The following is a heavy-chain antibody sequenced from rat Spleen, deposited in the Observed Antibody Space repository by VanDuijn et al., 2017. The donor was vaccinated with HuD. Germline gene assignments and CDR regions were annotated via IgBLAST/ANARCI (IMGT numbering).Heavy chain of an antibody. J-gene: IGHJ2*01. D-gene: IGHD5-1*01. CDR3: ARHTLTGDFDY. Sequence: EVKLVESGGGLVQPGRSLKLSCAASGFTFRSYGMAWVRQAPTEGLEWVTTISYDGSNTYYRDSVKGRFTISRDDTKSTLSLQMDSLRSEDTATYYCARHTLTGDFDYWGQGVMVTVSS. CDR1: GFTFRSYG. CDR2: ISYDGSNT. V-gene: IGHV5-29*01.